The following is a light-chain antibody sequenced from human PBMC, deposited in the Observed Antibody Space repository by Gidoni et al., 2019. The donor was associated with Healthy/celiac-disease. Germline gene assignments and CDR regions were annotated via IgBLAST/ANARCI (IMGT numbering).Light chain of an antibody. CDR3: SSYTSSSTPV. Sequence: QSALTQPASVSGSPGPSITISCTGTSSDVGVYNYVSWYQQHPGKAPKLMIYEVSNRPSGVSNRFSGSKSGNTASLTIAGLQAEDEADYYCSSYTSSSTPVFGGGTKLTVL. V-gene: IGLV2-14*01. CDR2: EVS. J-gene: IGLJ2*01. CDR1: SSDVGVYNY.